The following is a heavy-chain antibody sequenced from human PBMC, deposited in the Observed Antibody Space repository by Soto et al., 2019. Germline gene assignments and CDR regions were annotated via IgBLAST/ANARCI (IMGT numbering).Heavy chain of an antibody. CDR3: ARGPRTQLWFPNVY. Sequence: ASVKVSCQASGYTFSDYYLHWLRQAPGQGLEGMGWISPKSGGTHYAPKFEGRVTLTTDTSISTAFMELSRLTSDDTAVYYCARGPRTQLWFPNVYWGQGTLVTVSS. CDR1: GYTFSDYY. CDR2: ISPKSGGT. J-gene: IGHJ4*02. D-gene: IGHD5-18*01. V-gene: IGHV1-2*02.